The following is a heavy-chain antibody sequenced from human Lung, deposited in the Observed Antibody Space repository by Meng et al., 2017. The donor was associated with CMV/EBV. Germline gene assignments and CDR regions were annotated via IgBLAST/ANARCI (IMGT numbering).Heavy chain of an antibody. CDR1: SVSSASYC. V-gene: IGHV4-61*01. CDR2: VYYGGGT. CDR3: ARGTGYCSSTSCYPFDP. D-gene: IGHD2-2*01. J-gene: IGHJ5*02. Sequence: SVSSASYCCSWLRQPQGKGLGWIAYVYYGGGTNYNPSLESRVTISVDTSKNQFSLKLSYVNAADTAVYYCARGTGYCSSTSCYPFDPWGQGTLVTVSS.